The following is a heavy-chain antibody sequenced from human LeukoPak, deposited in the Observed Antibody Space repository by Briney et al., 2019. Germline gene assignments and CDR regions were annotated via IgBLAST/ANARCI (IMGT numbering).Heavy chain of an antibody. CDR3: ASTRGGVAVSGRGDFDI. CDR1: GASISSYY. D-gene: IGHD6-19*01. Sequence: PSETLSLTCGVSGASISSYYWSWIRQSPGKGLEWIGYIHHSGSTDCHPSLKGRVTISADTSQSQFSLSLTSVTAADTAVYFCASTRGGVAVSGRGDFDIWGQGTVVTVSP. CDR2: IHHSGST. J-gene: IGHJ3*02. V-gene: IGHV4-4*09.